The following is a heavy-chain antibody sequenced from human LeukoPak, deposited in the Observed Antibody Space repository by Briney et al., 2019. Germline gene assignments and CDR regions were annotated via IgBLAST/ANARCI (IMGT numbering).Heavy chain of an antibody. J-gene: IGHJ3*01. Sequence: PSETLSLTCTVFGGSISSHFWTWIRQAPGKGLEWLGYVSKSGSTNYNPSLQSRITISVDTSKNQFFLKLTSVTAADTAVYFCARDDYGVFDAFDVWGQGTVVTVSS. CDR1: GGSISSHF. CDR3: ARDDYGVFDAFDV. D-gene: IGHD3-16*01. CDR2: VSKSGST. V-gene: IGHV4-4*08.